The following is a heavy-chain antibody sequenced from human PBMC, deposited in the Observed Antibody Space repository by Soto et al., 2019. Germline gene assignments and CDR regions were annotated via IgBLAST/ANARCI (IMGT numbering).Heavy chain of an antibody. CDR3: ARAPDYYDSSGYYYPFDY. Sequence: ASVKVSCKASGYTFTGYYMHWVRQAPGQGLEWMGWINPNSGGTNYAQKFQGWVTMTRDTSISTAYMELSRLRSDDTAVYYCARAPDYYDSSGYYYPFDYWGQGTLVTVSS. CDR1: GYTFTGYY. CDR2: INPNSGGT. D-gene: IGHD3-22*01. V-gene: IGHV1-2*04. J-gene: IGHJ4*02.